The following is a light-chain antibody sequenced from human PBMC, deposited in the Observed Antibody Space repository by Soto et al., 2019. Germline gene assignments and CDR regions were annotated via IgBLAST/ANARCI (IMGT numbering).Light chain of an antibody. CDR2: DAS. CDR1: QSISSW. Sequence: DIQMTQSPSTLSASVGDRVTITCRASQSISSWLAWYQQKPGKAPKLLIYDASSLESGVPSRFSGSGSGTEFTLTISSXQPDDFATYYCQQYNSYSWTFGQGTKVEIK. V-gene: IGKV1-5*01. J-gene: IGKJ1*01. CDR3: QQYNSYSWT.